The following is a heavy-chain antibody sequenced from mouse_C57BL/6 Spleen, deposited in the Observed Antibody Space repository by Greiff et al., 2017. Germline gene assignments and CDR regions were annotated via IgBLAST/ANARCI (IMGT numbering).Heavy chain of an antibody. V-gene: IGHV1-26*01. CDR1: GYTFTDYY. J-gene: IGHJ1*03. CDR2: INPNNGGT. CDR3: ARVDSAYYDGSRGWYFDV. D-gene: IGHD1-1*01. Sequence: VQLKQSGPELVKPGASVKISCKASGYTFTDYYMNWVKQSHGKSLEWIGDINPNNGGTSYNQKFKGKATLTVDKSSSTAYMELRSLTSEDSAVYYCARVDSAYYDGSRGWYFDVWGTGTTVTVSS.